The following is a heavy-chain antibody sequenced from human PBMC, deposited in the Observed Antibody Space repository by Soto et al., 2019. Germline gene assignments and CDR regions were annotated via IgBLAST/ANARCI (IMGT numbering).Heavy chain of an antibody. D-gene: IGHD6-19*01. V-gene: IGHV3-23*01. CDR1: GFAFSDYP. CDR2: ISASGEKP. CDR3: AKLEWLEFGGDY. Sequence: EVHLLESGGGVVQPGKSLKISCATSGFAFSDYPMTWVRQPPGQGLEWVSGISASGEKPYYADSVKGRFTISRDNSKKTLSLQMNSLRVEDTDIYYCAKLEWLEFGGDYWGQGTLVTVSS. J-gene: IGHJ4*02.